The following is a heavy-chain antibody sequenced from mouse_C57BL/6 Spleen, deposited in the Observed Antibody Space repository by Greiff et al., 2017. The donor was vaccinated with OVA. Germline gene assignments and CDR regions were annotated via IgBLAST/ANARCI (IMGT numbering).Heavy chain of an antibody. Sequence: EVQGVESGEGLVKPGGSLKLSCAASGFTFSSYAMSWVRQTPEKRLEWVAYISSGGDYIYYADTVKGRFTISRDNARNTLYLQMSSLKSEDTAMYYCTRDPRYYEVAYWGQGTLVTVSA. CDR1: GFTFSSYA. CDR3: TRDPRYYEVAY. J-gene: IGHJ3*01. V-gene: IGHV5-9-1*02. CDR2: ISSGGDYI. D-gene: IGHD1-1*01.